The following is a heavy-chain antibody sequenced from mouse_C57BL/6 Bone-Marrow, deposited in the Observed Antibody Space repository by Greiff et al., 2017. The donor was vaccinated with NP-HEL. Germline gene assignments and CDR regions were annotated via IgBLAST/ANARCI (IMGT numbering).Heavy chain of an antibody. CDR3: ARHPSFAY. Sequence: EVKVEESGGGLVQPGGSLKLSCAASGFTFSDYYMYWVRQTPEKRLEWVAYISNGGGSTYYPDTVKGRFTISRDNAKNTLYLQMSRLKSEDTAMYYCARHPSFAYWGQGTLVTVSA. V-gene: IGHV5-12*01. CDR1: GFTFSDYY. CDR2: ISNGGGST. J-gene: IGHJ3*01.